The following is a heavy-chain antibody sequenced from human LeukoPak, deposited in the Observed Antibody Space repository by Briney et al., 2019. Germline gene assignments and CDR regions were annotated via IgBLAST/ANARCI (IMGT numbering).Heavy chain of an antibody. J-gene: IGHJ6*02. V-gene: IGHV7-4-1*02. CDR3: ASTTGYSSSLYYYYYGMDV. Sequence: ASVKVSCKASGYTFTSYAMNWVRQAPGQGLEWMGWINTNTVNPTYAQGFTGRFVFSLDTSVSTAYLQISSLKAEDTAVYYCASTTGYSSSLYYYYYGMDVWGQGTTVTVSS. CDR1: GYTFTSYA. D-gene: IGHD6-13*01. CDR2: INTNTVNP.